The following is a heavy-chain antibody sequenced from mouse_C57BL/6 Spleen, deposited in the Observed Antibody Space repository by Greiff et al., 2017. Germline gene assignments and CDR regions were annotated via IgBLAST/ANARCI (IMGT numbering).Heavy chain of an antibody. J-gene: IGHJ4*01. CDR3: TYSNYFYYAMDY. V-gene: IGHV6-3*01. CDR2: IRLKSDNYAT. Sequence: EVKLEESGGGLVQPGGSMKLSCVASGFTFSNYWMNWVRQSPEKGLEWVAQIRLKSDNYATHYAESVKGRFTISRDDSKSSVYLQINNLRAEDTGIYYCTYSNYFYYAMDYWGQGTSVTVSS. CDR1: GFTFSNYW. D-gene: IGHD2-5*01.